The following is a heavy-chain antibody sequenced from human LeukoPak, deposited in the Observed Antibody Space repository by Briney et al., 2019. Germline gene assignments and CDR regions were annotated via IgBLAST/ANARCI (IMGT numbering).Heavy chain of an antibody. V-gene: IGHV3-74*01. D-gene: IGHD1-1*01. Sequence: GGSLRLSCAASGFTISGFWMHWARQVPGEGLVWVARMNSAGTTINYADSVKGRFTISRDNVRNTLHLQMNNLSLEDTAVYFCIREVQVRASASLGLWGRGILVTVSS. J-gene: IGHJ4*01. CDR2: MNSAGTTI. CDR3: IREVQVRASASLGL. CDR1: GFTISGFW.